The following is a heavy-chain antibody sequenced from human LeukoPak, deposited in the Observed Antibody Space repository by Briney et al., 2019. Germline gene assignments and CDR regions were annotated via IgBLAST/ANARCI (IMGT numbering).Heavy chain of an antibody. J-gene: IGHJ5*02. V-gene: IGHV1-18*04. CDR3: ARKTIAGGYNWFDP. CDR2: ISTYNANT. CDR1: GYTFTNYG. Sequence: ASVKVSCKASGYTFTNYGISWVRQAPGQGLEWMGWISTYNANTNYAQKLQGRVTMTSDTSTSTAYMELRSLRSDDTAVYYCARKTIAGGYNWFDPWGQGTLVTVSS. D-gene: IGHD6-13*01.